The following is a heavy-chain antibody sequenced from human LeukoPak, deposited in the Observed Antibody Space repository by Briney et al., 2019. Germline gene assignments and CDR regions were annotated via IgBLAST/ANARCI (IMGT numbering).Heavy chain of an antibody. CDR3: ARDGWSLGP. CDR2: ISVYSGNT. D-gene: IGHD2-8*01. J-gene: IGHJ5*02. Sequence: WASVKVSCKASGYTFTSYGISWVRQAPGQGPEWMAWISVYSGNTEYAQKFQDRVTLTADTSTSTVFMELRSLTSDDTAIYYCARDGWSLGPWGQGTLVTVSS. CDR1: GYTFTSYG. V-gene: IGHV1-18*01.